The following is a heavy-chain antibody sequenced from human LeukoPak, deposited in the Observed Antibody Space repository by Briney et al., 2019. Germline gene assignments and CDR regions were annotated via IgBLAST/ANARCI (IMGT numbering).Heavy chain of an antibody. J-gene: IGHJ4*02. CDR3: ARLSYSSGWAYFDY. V-gene: IGHV2-70*11. D-gene: IGHD6-19*01. Sequence: SGPTLVNPTQTLTLTCTFSGFSLSTSGMCVSWIRQPPGKALEWLARIDWDDDKYYNTSLKTRLTISKDTSKNQVVLIMTNMDPVDTATYYCARLSYSSGWAYFDYWGQGTLVTVSS. CDR1: GFSLSTSGMC. CDR2: IDWDDDK.